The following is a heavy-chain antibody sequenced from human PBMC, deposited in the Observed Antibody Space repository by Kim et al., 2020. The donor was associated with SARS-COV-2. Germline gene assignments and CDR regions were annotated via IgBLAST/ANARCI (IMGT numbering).Heavy chain of an antibody. V-gene: IGHV1-2*02. CDR2: INPNSGGT. CDR1: GYTFTGYY. J-gene: IGHJ5*02. D-gene: IGHD6-13*01. Sequence: ASVKVSCKASGYTFTGYYMHWVRQAPGQGLEWMGWINPNSGGTNYAQKFQGRVTMTRDTSISTANMELSRLRSDDTAVYDCARAKIAAAVWRRGYNSFDPWGQGTLVTGSS. CDR3: ARAKIAAAVWRRGYNSFDP.